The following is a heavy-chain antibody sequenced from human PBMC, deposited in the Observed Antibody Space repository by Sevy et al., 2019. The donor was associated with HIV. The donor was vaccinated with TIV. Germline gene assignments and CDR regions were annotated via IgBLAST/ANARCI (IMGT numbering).Heavy chain of an antibody. V-gene: IGHV3-30*03. Sequence: GGSPRLSCAASRFTFSSFGMHWVRQAPGKGLEWVALISYDGNNKYYADSVKGRFTISRDNSKNTLYLEVNSLRAEDTAVYYCARGEYYYVSGSFNTGNWLDPWGQGTLVTVSS. CDR3: ARGEYYYVSGSFNTGNWLDP. D-gene: IGHD3-10*01. CDR1: RFTFSSFG. CDR2: ISYDGNNK. J-gene: IGHJ5*02.